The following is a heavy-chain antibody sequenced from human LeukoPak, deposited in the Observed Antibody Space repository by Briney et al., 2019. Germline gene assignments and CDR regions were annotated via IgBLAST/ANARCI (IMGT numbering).Heavy chain of an antibody. CDR1: GGSISSGGYS. V-gene: IGHV4-61*08. Sequence: PSQTLSLTCAVSGGSISSGGYSWSWIRQPPGKGLEWIGYIYYSGSTNYNPSLKSRVTISVDTSKNQFSLKLSSVTAADTAVYYCARAGYCSGGSCYTGFDYWGQGTLVTVSS. CDR3: ARAGYCSGGSCYTGFDY. D-gene: IGHD2-15*01. CDR2: IYYSGST. J-gene: IGHJ4*02.